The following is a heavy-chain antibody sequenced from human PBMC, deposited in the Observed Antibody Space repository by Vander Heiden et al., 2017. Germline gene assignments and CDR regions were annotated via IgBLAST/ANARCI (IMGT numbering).Heavy chain of an antibody. D-gene: IGHD5-18*01. CDR1: GFPFDDYA. Sequence: EMQLVESGGFVVQPGGSLRLSCAASGFPFDDYAMHGVRQAPGKGLEWVSLSSWDGGSTYYADSVKGRFTISRDNSKNSLYLQMNSLRAEDTALYYCAKDTISRDGYSYYYYYGMDVWGQGTTVTVSS. CDR2: SSWDGGST. V-gene: IGHV3-43D*04. CDR3: AKDTISRDGYSYYYYYGMDV. J-gene: IGHJ6*02.